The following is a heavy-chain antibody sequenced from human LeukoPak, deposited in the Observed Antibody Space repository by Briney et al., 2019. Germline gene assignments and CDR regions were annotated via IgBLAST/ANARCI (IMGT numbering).Heavy chain of an antibody. Sequence: GGSLRLSCAASGFTFSSYEMNWVRQAPGKGLEWVSYISSSGSTIYYADSVKGRFTISRDNAKNSLYLQMNSLRAEDTAVYYCARGGEGITMIVDAFDIWGQGTMVTVSS. CDR1: GFTFSSYE. J-gene: IGHJ3*02. CDR2: ISSSGSTI. D-gene: IGHD3-22*01. CDR3: ARGGEGITMIVDAFDI. V-gene: IGHV3-48*03.